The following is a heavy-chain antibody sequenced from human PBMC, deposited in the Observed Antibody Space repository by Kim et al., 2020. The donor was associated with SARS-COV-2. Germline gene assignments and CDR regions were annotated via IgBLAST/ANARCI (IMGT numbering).Heavy chain of an antibody. V-gene: IGHV4-39*01. J-gene: IGHJ4*02. D-gene: IGHD6-13*01. CDR3: ASLDSSSWIFDY. Sequence: YNPSPKIRVTISVDTSKNQFSLKLSSVTAADTAVYYCASLDSSSWIFDYWGQGTLVTVSS.